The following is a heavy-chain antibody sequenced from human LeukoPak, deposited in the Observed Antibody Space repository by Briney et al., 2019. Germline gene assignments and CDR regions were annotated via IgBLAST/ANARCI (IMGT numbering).Heavy chain of an antibody. V-gene: IGHV5-10-1*01. CDR1: GYSFTSYW. D-gene: IGHD2-2*02. CDR3: ARHGVGYCSSTSRYTGDY. CDR2: IDPRDSYT. J-gene: IGHJ4*02. Sequence: PGESLRVSCKGSGYSFTSYWISWVRQMPGKGLEWMGRIDPRDSYTNYSPSFQGHVTISADKSISTAYLQWSSLKASDTAMYYCARHGVGYCSSTSRYTGDYWGQGTLVTVSS.